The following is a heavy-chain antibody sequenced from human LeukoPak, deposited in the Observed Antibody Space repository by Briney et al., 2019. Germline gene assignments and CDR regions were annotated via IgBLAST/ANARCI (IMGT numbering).Heavy chain of an antibody. J-gene: IGHJ4*02. D-gene: IGHD5-12*01. CDR3: ARDRVKWLRLRGYFDY. Sequence: GGSLRLSCAASGFTFSSYGMHWVRQAPGKGLEWVAVISYDGSNKYYADSVKGRFTISRDNSKNTLYLQMNSLRAEDTAVYYCARDRVKWLRLRGYFDYWGQGTLVTVSS. V-gene: IGHV3-30*03. CDR1: GFTFSSYG. CDR2: ISYDGSNK.